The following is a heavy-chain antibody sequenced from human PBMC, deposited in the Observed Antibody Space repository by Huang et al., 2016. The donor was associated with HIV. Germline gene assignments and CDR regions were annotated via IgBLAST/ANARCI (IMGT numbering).Heavy chain of an antibody. CDR2: INHNGVT. CDR1: GGSFSGYF. CDR3: AREIMISFGGPFDS. V-gene: IGHV4-34*02. J-gene: IGHJ5*01. Sequence: QVQLEQWGAGLLKPSETLSLTCGVYGGSFSGYFWNWSRQSPGKGREWIGQINHNGVTYYNPSLKGRATISVDTSKNQFSLRLTSVTAADTAIYYCAREIMISFGGPFDSWGHGNLVTVSS. D-gene: IGHD3-16*01.